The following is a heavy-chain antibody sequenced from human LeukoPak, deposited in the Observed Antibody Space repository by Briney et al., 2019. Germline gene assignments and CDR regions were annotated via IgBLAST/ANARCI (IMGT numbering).Heavy chain of an antibody. CDR2: IIPIFGTA. CDR1: GGTFSSYA. D-gene: IGHD3-3*02. Sequence: SVKVSCKASGGTFSSYAISWVRQAPGQGLEWMGGIIPIFGTANYAQKLQGRVTMTTDTSTSTAYMELRSLRSDDTAVYYCARGDHFWSGYIVNWFDPWGQGTLVTVSS. V-gene: IGHV1-69*05. J-gene: IGHJ5*02. CDR3: ARGDHFWSGYIVNWFDP.